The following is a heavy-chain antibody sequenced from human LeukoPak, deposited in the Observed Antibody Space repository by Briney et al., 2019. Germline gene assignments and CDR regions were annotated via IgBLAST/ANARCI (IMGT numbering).Heavy chain of an antibody. Sequence: GESLKISCKGSGYSFTSYWIGWVRQMPGKGLEWMGIIYPGDSDTRYSPSFQGQVTISADKSISTAYLQWSSLKASDTAMYYCARLRNGYSSSWYGIDYWGQGTLVTVSS. CDR1: GYSFTSYW. CDR2: IYPGDSDT. CDR3: ARLRNGYSSSWYGIDY. D-gene: IGHD6-13*01. J-gene: IGHJ4*02. V-gene: IGHV5-51*01.